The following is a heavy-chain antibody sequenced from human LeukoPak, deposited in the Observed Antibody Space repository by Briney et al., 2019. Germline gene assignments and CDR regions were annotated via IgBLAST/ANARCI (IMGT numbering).Heavy chain of an antibody. V-gene: IGHV3-33*08. CDR2: IWYDGSNK. D-gene: IGHD4-17*01. CDR1: GFTFNTYS. CDR3: ARRTTVTLIDY. J-gene: IGHJ4*02. Sequence: GGSLRLSCAASGFTFNTYSMNWVRQAPGKGLEWVAVIWYDGSNKYYADSVKGRFTISRDNSKNTLYLQMNSLRAEDTAVYYCARRTTVTLIDYWGQGTLVTVSS.